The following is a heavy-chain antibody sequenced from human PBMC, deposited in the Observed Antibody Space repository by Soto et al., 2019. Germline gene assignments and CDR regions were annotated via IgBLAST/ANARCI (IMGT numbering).Heavy chain of an antibody. D-gene: IGHD6-19*01. CDR2: ISSSSSYI. CDR1: GFTFSSYS. V-gene: IGHV3-21*01. CDR3: AREWGAVAGTFDY. Sequence: GGSLRLSCAASGFTFSSYSMNWVRQAPGKGLEWVSSISSSSSYIYYADSVKGRFTISRDNAKNSLYLQMNSLRAEDTAVYYCAREWGAVAGTFDYWGQGTLVTVSS. J-gene: IGHJ4*01.